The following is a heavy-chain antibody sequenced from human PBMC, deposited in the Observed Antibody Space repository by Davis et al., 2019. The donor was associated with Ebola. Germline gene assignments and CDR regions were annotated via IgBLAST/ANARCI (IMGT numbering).Heavy chain of an antibody. CDR3: ARGDYVWGSHLPYYFDY. Sequence: GESLKISCAASGFTFSSYSMNWVRQALGKGLEWVSSISSSSSYIYYADSVKGRFTISRDNAKNSLYLQMNSLRAEDTAVYYCARGDYVWGSHLPYYFDYWGQGTLVTVSS. D-gene: IGHD3-16*01. J-gene: IGHJ4*02. V-gene: IGHV3-21*01. CDR1: GFTFSSYS. CDR2: ISSSSSYI.